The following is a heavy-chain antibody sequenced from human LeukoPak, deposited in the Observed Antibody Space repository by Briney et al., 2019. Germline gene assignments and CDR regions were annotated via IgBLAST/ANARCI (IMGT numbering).Heavy chain of an antibody. Sequence: SQTLSLTCTVSGGSVSSGSYHWSWIRQPAGKGLEWIGRIYTSGSTNYNPSLKSRVTISLDTSKNQFSLKLSSVTAADTAVYYCARGYWFYFDYWGQGTLVTVSS. CDR1: GGSVSSGSYH. CDR3: ARGYWFYFDY. V-gene: IGHV4-61*02. J-gene: IGHJ4*02. D-gene: IGHD2-8*02. CDR2: IYTSGST.